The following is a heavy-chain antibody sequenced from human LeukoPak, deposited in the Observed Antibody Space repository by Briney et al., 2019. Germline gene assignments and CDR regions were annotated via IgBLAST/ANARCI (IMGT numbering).Heavy chain of an antibody. Sequence: SETLSLTCTVSGGSINDDGYYWSWLRQLPGKGLEWIGHIYYGGTTEYNPSLESRITISVEKSKTQFTLKLNSVTAADTAVYYCTRGGATVTDYWGQGTLVTVSS. CDR2: IYYGGTT. D-gene: IGHD4-17*01. CDR1: GGSINDDGYY. CDR3: TRGGATVTDY. V-gene: IGHV4-31*03. J-gene: IGHJ4*02.